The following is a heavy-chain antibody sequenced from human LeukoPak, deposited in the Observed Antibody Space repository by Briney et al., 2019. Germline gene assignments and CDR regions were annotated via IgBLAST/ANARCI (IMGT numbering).Heavy chain of an antibody. D-gene: IGHD2-2*01. J-gene: IGHJ3*02. CDR2: IYASGST. Sequence: SETLSLTCTVSGGSISSCYWSWIRQPAGKGLEWIGRIYASGSTNYNPSLKSRVTMSVDTSKSQFSLKLRSVTAADTAVYYCARPPFCSDTSCFRAFNIWGRGTMVTVSS. CDR3: ARPPFCSDTSCFRAFNI. V-gene: IGHV4-4*07. CDR1: GGSISSCY.